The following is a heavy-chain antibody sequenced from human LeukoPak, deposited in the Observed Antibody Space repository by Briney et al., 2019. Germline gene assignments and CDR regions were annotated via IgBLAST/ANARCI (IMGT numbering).Heavy chain of an antibody. CDR1: GFTFSRYA. Sequence: GGSLRLSCAASGFTFSRYALHRVRQAPGKGLEWVALISYDGSNRDYADSVKGRFTISRDNSKNTLYLQMNSLRAEDTAVYYCARVTVAIDYWGQGTLVTVSS. CDR3: ARVTVAIDY. J-gene: IGHJ4*02. D-gene: IGHD5-12*01. CDR2: ISYDGSNR. V-gene: IGHV3-30-3*01.